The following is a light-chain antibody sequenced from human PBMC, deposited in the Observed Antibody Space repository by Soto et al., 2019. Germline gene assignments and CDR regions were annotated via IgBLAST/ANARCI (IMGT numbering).Light chain of an antibody. Sequence: DIVMTQSPLSLPVTPGEPASISCRSSQSLLHSNGYNYLDWYLQKPGQSPQLLIYWGSNRASGVPDRFSGSGSGTDFTLKISRVEDEDVGVYYCMQALQTPSFGQGTRLEIK. CDR3: MQALQTPS. CDR2: WGS. CDR1: QSLLHSNGYNY. J-gene: IGKJ5*01. V-gene: IGKV2-28*01.